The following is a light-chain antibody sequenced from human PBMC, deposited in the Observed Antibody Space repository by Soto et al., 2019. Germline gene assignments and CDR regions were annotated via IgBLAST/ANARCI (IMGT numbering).Light chain of an antibody. Sequence: EIVLTQSPATLSLSPWEIATLSCRASQSVSSNLAWYQQKPGQAPRLLIYGASTRATGIPARFSGSGSGTEFTLTISSLQSEDFAVYYCQQYNNWPWTFGQGTKV. CDR2: GAS. CDR1: QSVSSN. CDR3: QQYNNWPWT. V-gene: IGKV3-15*01. J-gene: IGKJ1*01.